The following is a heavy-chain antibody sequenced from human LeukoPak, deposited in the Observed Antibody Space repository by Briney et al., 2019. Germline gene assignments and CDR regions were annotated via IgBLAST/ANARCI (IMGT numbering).Heavy chain of an antibody. CDR2: ISYDGSNK. CDR3: AREREMATIVGDLDY. V-gene: IGHV3-30-3*01. D-gene: IGHD5-24*01. J-gene: IGHJ4*02. Sequence: GRSLRLSCAASGFTFSSYAMHWVRQAPGKGLEWVAVISYDGSNKYYADSVKGRFTISRDNSKNTLYLQMNSLRAEDTAVYYCAREREMATIVGDLDYWGQGTLVTVSS. CDR1: GFTFSSYA.